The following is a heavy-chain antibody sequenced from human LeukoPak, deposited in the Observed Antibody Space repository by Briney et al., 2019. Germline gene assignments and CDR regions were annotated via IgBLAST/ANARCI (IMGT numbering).Heavy chain of an antibody. J-gene: IGHJ4*02. Sequence: SETLPLTCAVSGGSISSGGYSWSWIRQPPGKGLEWIGYIYHSGSTYYNPSLKSRVTISVDRSKNQFSLKLSSVTAADTAVYYCARGRVNDFWSGYYLVVGPFDYWGQGTLVTVSP. CDR2: IYHSGST. D-gene: IGHD3-3*01. CDR3: ARGRVNDFWSGYYLVVGPFDY. CDR1: GGSISSGGYS. V-gene: IGHV4-30-2*01.